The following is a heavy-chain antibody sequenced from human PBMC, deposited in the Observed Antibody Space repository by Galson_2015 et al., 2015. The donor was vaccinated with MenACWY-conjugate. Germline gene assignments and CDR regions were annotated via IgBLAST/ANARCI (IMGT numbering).Heavy chain of an antibody. V-gene: IGHV3-73*01. CDR1: GFTFSGSA. CDR2: IRSKANSYAT. Sequence: SLRLSCAASGFTFSGSAMHWVRQASGKGLEWVGRIRSKANSYATAYAASVKGRFTISRDDSKNTAYLQMNSLKTEDTAVYYCTTYDYSSSPVYYYYYYGMDVWGQGTTVTVSS. CDR3: TTYDYSSSPVYYYYYYGMDV. J-gene: IGHJ6*02. D-gene: IGHD6-6*01.